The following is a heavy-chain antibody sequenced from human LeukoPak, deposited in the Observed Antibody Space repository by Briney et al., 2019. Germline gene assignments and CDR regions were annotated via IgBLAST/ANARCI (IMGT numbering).Heavy chain of an antibody. D-gene: IGHD6-13*01. Sequence: GGSLRLSCATSGFTFRNYWMAWVRQPPGKGLEGGANVKQDTREKYYADSVKCRFTISRDNAKNSLYLQMSSLRAEDTAVYYCARSSVATGGGDYWGQGTLVSVSS. V-gene: IGHV3-7*01. CDR2: VKQDTREK. CDR1: GFTFRNYW. CDR3: ARSSVATGGGDY. J-gene: IGHJ4*02.